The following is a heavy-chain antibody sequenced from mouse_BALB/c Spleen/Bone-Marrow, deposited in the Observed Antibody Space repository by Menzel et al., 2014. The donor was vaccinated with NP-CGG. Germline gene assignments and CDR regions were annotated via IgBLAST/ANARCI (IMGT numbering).Heavy chain of an antibody. CDR1: GFTFSSYA. Sequence: DVHLVESGGGLVKPGGSLKLSCAASGFTFSSYAMSWVRQSPEKRLEWVAETSSGGSYTYCPDTVTGRFTISRDNAKNTLYLEMSSLRSEDTAMYYCARDSSGYFDYWGQGTTLTVSS. J-gene: IGHJ2*01. CDR3: ARDSSGYFDY. CDR2: TSSGGSYT. V-gene: IGHV5-9-4*01. D-gene: IGHD3-1*01.